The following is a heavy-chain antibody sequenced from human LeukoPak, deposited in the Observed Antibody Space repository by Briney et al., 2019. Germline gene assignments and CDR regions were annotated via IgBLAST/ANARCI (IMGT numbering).Heavy chain of an antibody. CDR2: INPSGGST. V-gene: IGHV1-46*01. CDR3: ARREGKYSSSSRIDY. Sequence: ASVKVSCKASGYTFTSYYMHWVRQAPGQGLEWMGIINPSGGSTSYAQKFQGRVTMTRDMSTSTVYMELSSLRSEDTAVYYCARREGKYSSSSRIDYWGQGTLVTVSS. J-gene: IGHJ4*02. CDR1: GYTFTSYY. D-gene: IGHD6-6*01.